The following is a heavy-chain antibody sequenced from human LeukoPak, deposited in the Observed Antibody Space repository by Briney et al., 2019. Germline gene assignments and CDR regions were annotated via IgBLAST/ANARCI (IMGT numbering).Heavy chain of an antibody. CDR1: GFTFSGYN. Sequence: QSGGSLRLSCAASGFTFSGYNMNWVRQAPGKGLEWVSHISNSGSTTYYADSVKGRFTISRDNAKNSLYLQMNSLRAEDTAVYYCARGRAVAGFGNWFDPWGQGTLVTVSS. J-gene: IGHJ5*02. D-gene: IGHD6-19*01. CDR2: ISNSGSTT. V-gene: IGHV3-48*04. CDR3: ARGRAVAGFGNWFDP.